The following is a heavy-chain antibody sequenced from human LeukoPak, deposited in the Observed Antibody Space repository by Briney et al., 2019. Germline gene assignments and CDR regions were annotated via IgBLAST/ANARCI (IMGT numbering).Heavy chain of an antibody. CDR2: ISISGTKT. V-gene: IGHV3-23*01. J-gene: IGHJ4*02. Sequence: GGSLRLSCAASGFTFSSYAMSWVRQAPGKGLEWVSAISISGTKTYYADSVKGRFTISRDNSKNTLYLQMYSLRAEDTAVYYCANEIRPNDNWGQGTLVTVSS. CDR3: ANEIRPNDN. CDR1: GFTFSSYA. D-gene: IGHD4-17*01.